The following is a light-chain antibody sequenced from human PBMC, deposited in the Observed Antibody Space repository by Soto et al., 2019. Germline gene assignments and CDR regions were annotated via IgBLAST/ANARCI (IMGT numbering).Light chain of an antibody. CDR2: GAS. J-gene: IGKJ5*01. V-gene: IGKV3-20*01. CDR1: QSVSTS. Sequence: ELVLTQSPATLSLSPGGSATLSCRASQSVSTSLAWYQQKPGQAPRLLMYGASNRATGIPDKFSGGGSGTDFTLTISRLEPEDFAVYYCQHYGGSPPITFGQGTRLEIK. CDR3: QHYGGSPPIT.